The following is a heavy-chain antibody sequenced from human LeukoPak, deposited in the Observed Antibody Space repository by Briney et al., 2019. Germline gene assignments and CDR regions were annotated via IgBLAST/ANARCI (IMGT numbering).Heavy chain of an antibody. Sequence: GGSLRLSCAASGFTFSSYDMHWVRQATGKGLEWVSAIGTAGDTYYPGSVKGRFTISRENAKNSLYLQMNSLRAGDTAVYYCARASALGSGRPDAFDIWGQGTMVTVSS. CDR2: IGTAGDT. D-gene: IGHD3-10*01. CDR1: GFTFSSYD. CDR3: ARASALGSGRPDAFDI. V-gene: IGHV3-13*01. J-gene: IGHJ3*02.